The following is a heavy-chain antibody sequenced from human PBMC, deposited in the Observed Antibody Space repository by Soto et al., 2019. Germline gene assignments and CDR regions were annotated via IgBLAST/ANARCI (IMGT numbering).Heavy chain of an antibody. V-gene: IGHV4-30-4*01. Sequence: QVQLQESGPGLVKPSQTLSLTCTVSGGSISSGDYHWSWIRQPPGKGLEWIGYIYYNGDTYYNPSLKSRVSISVDTSKNQFSLKLSSVTPADTAVYYCARKMWSGFHRRAFDIWGQGTLVTVSS. D-gene: IGHD3-3*01. J-gene: IGHJ3*02. CDR3: ARKMWSGFHRRAFDI. CDR1: GGSISSGDYH. CDR2: IYYNGDT.